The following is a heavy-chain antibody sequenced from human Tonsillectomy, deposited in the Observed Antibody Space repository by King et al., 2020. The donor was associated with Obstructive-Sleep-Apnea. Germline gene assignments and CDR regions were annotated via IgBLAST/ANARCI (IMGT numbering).Heavy chain of an antibody. CDR3: ARRQLVSDY. CDR1: GFTFSNYS. J-gene: IGHJ4*02. Sequence: QLVQSGGGLVQPGGSLRLSCAASGFTFSNYSMNWVRQAPGKGLEWGSYISTSSRTIYYADSVKGRFTISRDNAKNSLYLQMNSLRAEDTAVYYCARRQLVSDYWGQGTLVTVSS. V-gene: IGHV3-48*04. D-gene: IGHD6-6*01. CDR2: ISTSSRTI.